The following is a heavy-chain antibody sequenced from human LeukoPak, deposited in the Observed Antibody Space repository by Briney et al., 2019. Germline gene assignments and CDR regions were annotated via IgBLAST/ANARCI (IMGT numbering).Heavy chain of an antibody. V-gene: IGHV5-51*01. J-gene: IGHJ4*02. CDR1: GYSFTSYW. Sequence: ESLKISCKGSGYSFTSYWIGWVRQMPGKGLEWMGIIYPGDSDTRYSPSFQGQVTISADKSISTAYLQWSSLKASDTAMYFCARFDDASSGFYYYDYWGQGTLVTVSS. D-gene: IGHD3-22*01. CDR2: IYPGDSDT. CDR3: ARFDDASSGFYYYDY.